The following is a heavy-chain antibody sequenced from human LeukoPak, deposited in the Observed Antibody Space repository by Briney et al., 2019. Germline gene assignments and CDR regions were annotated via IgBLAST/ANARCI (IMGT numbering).Heavy chain of an antibody. Sequence: GSSLRLSCAASGFTFSRNVMHWVRQAPGKGLEWVALISYDGNNKFYADSVKGRFTISRDDSRNTLYLQMNSLRGEDAAVYSCARGGIPTGPYYYFYYMDVWGKGTAVTVSS. CDR3: ARGGIPTGPYYYFYYMDV. J-gene: IGHJ6*03. CDR2: ISYDGNNK. D-gene: IGHD3-10*01. CDR1: GFTFSRNV. V-gene: IGHV3-30*01.